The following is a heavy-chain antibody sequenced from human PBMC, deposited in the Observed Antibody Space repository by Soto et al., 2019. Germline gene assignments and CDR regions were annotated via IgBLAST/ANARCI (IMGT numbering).Heavy chain of an antibody. CDR2: INHSGST. CDR1: GGSFSGYY. D-gene: IGHD2-2*01. J-gene: IGHJ5*02. CDR3: ARVPDR. V-gene: IGHV4-34*01. Sequence: SETLSLTCAVYGGSFSGYYWSWIRQPPGKGLEWIGYINHSGSTNYNPSLKSRVTISVDRSKNQFSLKLSSVTAADTAVYYCARVPDRWGQGTLVTVSS.